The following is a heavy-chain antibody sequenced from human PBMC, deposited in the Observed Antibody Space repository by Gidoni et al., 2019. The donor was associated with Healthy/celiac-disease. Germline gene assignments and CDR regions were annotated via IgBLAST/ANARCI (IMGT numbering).Heavy chain of an antibody. CDR2: ISYDGSNK. D-gene: IGHD6-25*01. CDR3: ARDRLGAFDI. CDR1: GFTFSRYA. Sequence: QVQLVESGGGVVQPGRFLRLSCSASGFTFSRYAMHWVRQAPGKGLEWVAVISYDGSNKYYAGSVKGRFTISRDNSKNTLYLQMNSLRAEDTAVYYCARDRLGAFDIWGQGTMVTVSS. J-gene: IGHJ3*02. V-gene: IGHV3-30*04.